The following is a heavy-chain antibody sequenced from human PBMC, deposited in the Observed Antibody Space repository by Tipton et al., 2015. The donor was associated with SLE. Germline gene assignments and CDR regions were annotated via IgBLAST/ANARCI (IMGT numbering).Heavy chain of an antibody. CDR1: GYTFTSYY. CDR3: ARGRGVYSSSWLFDY. J-gene: IGHJ4*02. CDR2: INPSGGST. V-gene: IGHV1-46*01. Sequence: QLVQSGAEVKKPGASVKVSCKAPGYTFTSYYMHWVRQAPGQGLEWMGIINPSGGSTTYAQKFQGRVTMTRDTSTSTVYMELRSLRSDDTAVYYCARGRGVYSSSWLFDYWGQGTLVTVSS. D-gene: IGHD6-13*01.